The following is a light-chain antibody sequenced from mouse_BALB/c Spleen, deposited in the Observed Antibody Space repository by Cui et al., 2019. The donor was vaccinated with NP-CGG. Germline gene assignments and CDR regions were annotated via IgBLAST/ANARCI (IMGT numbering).Light chain of an antibody. Sequence: HAVVTQESALTTSPGETVTPTCRPSTGAVTTSHYANWVQEKPDHLFTGLIGGTNNRAPGVPARFSGSLIGDKAALTITGAQTEDEAIYFCALWYSNHWVFGGGTKLTVL. CDR1: TGAVTTSHY. CDR2: GTN. J-gene: IGLJ1*01. CDR3: ALWYSNHWV. V-gene: IGLV1*01.